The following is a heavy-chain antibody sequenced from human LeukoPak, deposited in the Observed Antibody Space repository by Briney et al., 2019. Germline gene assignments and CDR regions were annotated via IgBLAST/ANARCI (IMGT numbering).Heavy chain of an antibody. V-gene: IGHV1-69*13. J-gene: IGHJ4*02. CDR3: ASRYSYGRLFDY. D-gene: IGHD5-18*01. Sequence: ASVKVSCKASVGTFSNYAINSGRHAPGQELEWRGGIIPIFGTANYAQKFQGRVTITADESTSTAYMELSSLRSEDTAVYYCASRYSYGRLFDYWGQRTLVTVSS. CDR2: IIPIFGTA. CDR1: VGTFSNYA.